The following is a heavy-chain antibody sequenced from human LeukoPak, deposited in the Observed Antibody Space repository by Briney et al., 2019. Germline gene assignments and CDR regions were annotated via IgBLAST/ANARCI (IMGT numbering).Heavy chain of an antibody. D-gene: IGHD1-1*01. CDR2: ISGSGGAT. CDR3: ANVPDAYNWDY. V-gene: IGHV3-23*01. CDR1: AFTFSIHA. Sequence: GGSLRLSCAASAFTFSIHAMSWVRQAPGKGLEWVSAISGSGGATYYADSVKGRFTISRDNSKNTLFLQMNSLRAEDTAVYYCANVPDAYNWDYWGQGTLVTVSS. J-gene: IGHJ4*02.